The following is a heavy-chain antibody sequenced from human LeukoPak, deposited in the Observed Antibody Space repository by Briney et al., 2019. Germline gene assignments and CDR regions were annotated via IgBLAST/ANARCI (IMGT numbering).Heavy chain of an antibody. D-gene: IGHD3-10*01. CDR2: INHSGST. CDR3: ARARYYYGSGSYYTGYYYYGMDV. Sequence: SETLSLTCAVYGGSFSGYYWSWIRQPPGKGLEWIGEINHSGSTNYNPSLKSRVTISVDTSKNQFSLKLSSVTAADTAVYYCARARYYYGSGSYYTGYYYYGMDVWGQGTTVTVSS. J-gene: IGHJ6*02. CDR1: GGSFSGYY. V-gene: IGHV4-34*01.